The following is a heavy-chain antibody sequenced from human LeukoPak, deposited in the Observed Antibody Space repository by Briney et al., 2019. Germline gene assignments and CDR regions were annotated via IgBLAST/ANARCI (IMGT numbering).Heavy chain of an antibody. D-gene: IGHD1-26*01. Sequence: PGRSLRLSCAASGFTFDDYAMHWVRQAPGKGLEWVSGISWNSGSIGYADSVKGRFTISRNNAKNSLYLQMNSLRAEDMALYYCAKAGYSGSYHFFDYWGQGTLVTVSS. CDR2: ISWNSGSI. CDR3: AKAGYSGSYHFFDY. J-gene: IGHJ4*02. V-gene: IGHV3-9*03. CDR1: GFTFDDYA.